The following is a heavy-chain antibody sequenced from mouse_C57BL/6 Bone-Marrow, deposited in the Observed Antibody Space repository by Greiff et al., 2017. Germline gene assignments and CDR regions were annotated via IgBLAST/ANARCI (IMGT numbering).Heavy chain of an antibody. J-gene: IGHJ3*01. V-gene: IGHV1-22*01. CDR3: ARGYNGRSPWFAY. Sequence: VQLQQSGPELVKPGASVKMSCKASGYTFTDYNMHWVKQSHGKSLEWIGYINPNNGGTSYNQKFKGKATLTVNKSSSTAYMELRSLTSEDSAVYYCARGYNGRSPWFAYWGQGTLVTVSA. D-gene: IGHD1-1*01. CDR1: GYTFTDYN. CDR2: INPNNGGT.